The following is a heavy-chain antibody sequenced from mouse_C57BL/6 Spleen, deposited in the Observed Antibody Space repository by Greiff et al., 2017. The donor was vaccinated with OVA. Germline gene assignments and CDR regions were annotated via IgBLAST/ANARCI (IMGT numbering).Heavy chain of an antibody. CDR3: AREDTAMDY. J-gene: IGHJ4*01. CDR1: GFTFSDYY. CDR2: INYDGSST. V-gene: IGHV5-16*01. Sequence: EVKLVESEGGLVQPGSSMKLSCTASGFTFSDYYMAWVRQVPEKGLEWVANINYDGSSTYYLDSLKSRFIISRDNAKNILYLQMSSLKSEDTATYYCAREDTAMDYWGQGTSVTVSS.